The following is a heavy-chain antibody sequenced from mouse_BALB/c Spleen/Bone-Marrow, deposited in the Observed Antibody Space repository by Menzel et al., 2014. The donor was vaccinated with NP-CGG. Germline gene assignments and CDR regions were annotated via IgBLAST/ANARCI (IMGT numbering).Heavy chain of an antibody. CDR3: GRNYYGSSYYFDY. Sequence: EVKLVESGGDLVKPGGSLKLSCVASGFTFSSYGMSWVRQTPDKRLEWVATISSGGSYTYYPDSVKGRFTISRDNAKNTLYLQMSSLKSEDTAMYYCGRNYYGSSYYFDYWGQGTTPTVSS. D-gene: IGHD1-1*01. CDR1: GFTFSSYG. CDR2: ISSGGSYT. V-gene: IGHV5-6*02. J-gene: IGHJ2*01.